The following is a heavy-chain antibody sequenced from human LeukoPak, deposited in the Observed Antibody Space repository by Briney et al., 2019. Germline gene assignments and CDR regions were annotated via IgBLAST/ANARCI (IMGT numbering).Heavy chain of an antibody. CDR2: INSDGSST. V-gene: IGHV3-74*01. J-gene: IGHJ4*02. D-gene: IGHD1-1*01. CDR1: GFTFSTYG. Sequence: PGGSLRLSCAASGFTFSTYGIHWVRQAPGKGLLWVSRINSDGSSTSYADSVKGRFTISRDNAKNTLYLQMNSLRAEDTAVYYCARVFSTTSGFDYWGQGTLVTVSS. CDR3: ARVFSTTSGFDY.